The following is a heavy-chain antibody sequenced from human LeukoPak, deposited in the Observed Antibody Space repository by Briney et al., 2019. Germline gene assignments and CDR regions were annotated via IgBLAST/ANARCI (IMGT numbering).Heavy chain of an antibody. D-gene: IGHD4-17*01. Sequence: SETLSLTCTVSGGSISSSSYYWGWIRQPPGKGLEWIGSIYYSGSTYYNPSLKSRVTISVDTSKNQFSLKLSSVTAADTAVYYCVGGYGDQTTGIFDYWGQGTLVTVSS. V-gene: IGHV4-39*07. CDR1: GGSISSSSYY. CDR3: VGGYGDQTTGIFDY. J-gene: IGHJ4*02. CDR2: IYYSGST.